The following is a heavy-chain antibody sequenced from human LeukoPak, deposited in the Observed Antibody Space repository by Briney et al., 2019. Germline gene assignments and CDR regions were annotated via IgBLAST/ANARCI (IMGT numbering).Heavy chain of an antibody. D-gene: IGHD2-21*01. V-gene: IGHV4-61*02. J-gene: IGHJ4*02. CDR1: GGSISSGNYY. Sequence: SETLSLTCTVSGGSISSGNYYWSWIRQPAGKGLEWIGRIYASGSTKYNPSLKSRVTISVDTSKNQFSLKLTSVTAADTAIYYCARGRCSASRCYSRDKIDLFDSWGQGTLVTVSS. CDR3: ARGRCSASRCYSRDKIDLFDS. CDR2: IYASGST.